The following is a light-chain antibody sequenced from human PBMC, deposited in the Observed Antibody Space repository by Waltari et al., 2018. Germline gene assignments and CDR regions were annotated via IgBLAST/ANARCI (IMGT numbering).Light chain of an antibody. CDR3: NSYAGSNNNV. J-gene: IGLJ1*01. CDR2: EVT. V-gene: IGLV2-8*01. Sequence: QSALTQPPSASGSPGQSVTISRTGTSNDVGAYNYVSWYQQHPDKAPKLMIYEVTKRHSGVPDRFSGSKSGNTASLTVSGLQAEDEADYYCNSYAGSNNNVFGTGTKVTVL. CDR1: SNDVGAYNY.